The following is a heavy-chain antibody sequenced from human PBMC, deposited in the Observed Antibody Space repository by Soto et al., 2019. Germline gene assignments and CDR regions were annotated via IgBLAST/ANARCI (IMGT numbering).Heavy chain of an antibody. V-gene: IGHV4-34*01. CDR1: GGSFSGYF. Sequence: PSETLSLTCAVSGGSFSGYFWTWIRQAPGKGLEWIGEITHSGGTNYNSSLKSRVMISVDTSKKQFSLILSSVTAADTAVYYCARDRQFYHFWSGYENEGPDGLDVWAKGPRSPSP. CDR2: ITHSGGT. J-gene: IGHJ6*02. CDR3: ARDRQFYHFWSGYENEGPDGLDV. D-gene: IGHD3-3*02.